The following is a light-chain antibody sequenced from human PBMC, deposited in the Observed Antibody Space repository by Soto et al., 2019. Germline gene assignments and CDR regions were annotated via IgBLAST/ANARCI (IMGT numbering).Light chain of an antibody. J-gene: IGLJ1*01. CDR1: SSNTENNY. V-gene: IGLV1-51*02. CDR2: ENN. CDR3: ATWHSSLSIGV. Sequence: QSALPQPPSVSAAPGQKVTISCSGSSSNTENNYVSWYQQLPGTAPKLLIYENNKRPSGIPDRFSGSKSGTSATLVITGLQTADEADYYCATWHSSLSIGVFGTGTKVTVL.